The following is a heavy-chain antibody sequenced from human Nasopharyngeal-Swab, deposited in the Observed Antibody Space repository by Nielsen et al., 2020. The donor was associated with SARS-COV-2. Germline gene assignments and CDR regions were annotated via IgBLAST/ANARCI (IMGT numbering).Heavy chain of an antibody. CDR2: INPSGGST. CDR1: GYSFTSYY. CDR3: ARDVGGDSSGYSVAYRGEPLDY. D-gene: IGHD3-22*01. V-gene: IGHV1-46*01. Sequence: ASVKVSCKASGYSFTSYYMHWVRRAPGQGLEWMGIINPSGGSTRNAQKFQGRVTVTRDTSTSTVYMELSSLRSEDTAVYYCARDVGGDSSGYSVAYRGEPLDYWGQGTLVTVSS. J-gene: IGHJ4*02.